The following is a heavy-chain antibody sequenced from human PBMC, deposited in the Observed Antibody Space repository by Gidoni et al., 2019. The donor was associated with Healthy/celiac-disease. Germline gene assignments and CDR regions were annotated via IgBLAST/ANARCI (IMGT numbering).Heavy chain of an antibody. D-gene: IGHD5-12*01. J-gene: IGHJ3*02. Sequence: QVTLKESGPVLVKPTETLTLTCTVSGFSLSNARLGVSWIRQPPGKALEWLAHIFSNDEKSYGTSLRSRLTISKEPSKSQVVLTMTTMNPVETATYYGARINGGWLRVFSAFDIWGQGTMVTVSS. V-gene: IGHV2-26*01. CDR2: IFSNDEK. CDR3: ARINGGWLRVFSAFDI. CDR1: GFSLSNARLG.